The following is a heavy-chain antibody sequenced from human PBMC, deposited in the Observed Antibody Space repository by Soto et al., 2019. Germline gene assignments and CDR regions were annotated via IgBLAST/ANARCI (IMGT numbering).Heavy chain of an antibody. Sequence: TLSLTCAVSGGSISSGGYSWSWIRQPPGKGLEWIAYIYHSGSTYYNPSLKSRVTISVDRSKNQFSLKLSSVTAADTAVYYCAGGEDGYNLAYWGQGTLVTVSS. CDR2: IYHSGST. D-gene: IGHD5-12*01. V-gene: IGHV4-30-2*01. J-gene: IGHJ4*02. CDR1: GGSISSGGYS. CDR3: AGGEDGYNLAY.